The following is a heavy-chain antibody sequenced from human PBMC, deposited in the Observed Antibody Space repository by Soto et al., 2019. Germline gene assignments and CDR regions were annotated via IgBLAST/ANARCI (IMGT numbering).Heavy chain of an antibody. J-gene: IGHJ6*02. Sequence: GPTLVNPTQTLTLTCTFSGFSLSTSGVGVGWIRQPPGKALEWLALIYWDEDKRYSPSLKSRLTITKDTSKNQVVLTMTNMDPVDTATYYCAHSRGSSADYYYYGMDVWGQGTTVTVSS. CDR3: AHSRGSSADYYYYGMDV. CDR2: IYWDEDK. CDR1: GFSLSTSGVG. V-gene: IGHV2-5*02. D-gene: IGHD6-6*01.